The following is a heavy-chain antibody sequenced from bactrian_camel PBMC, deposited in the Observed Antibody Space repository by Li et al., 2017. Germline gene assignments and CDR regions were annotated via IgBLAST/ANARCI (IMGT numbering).Heavy chain of an antibody. CDR2: INSDDVTT. Sequence: HVQLVESGGGSVQTGGSLRLSCQVNGSYKRGSMCMGCFRHIPGKEREGVAAINSDDVTTNYADSVKGRFTISKDNTKNTLYLQMNSLKPEDTAKYSCAAGAIGGSWCRYRDHRFFGCWGQGTQVTVS. D-gene: IGHD6*01. J-gene: IGHJ6*01. CDR3: AAGAIGGSWCRYRDHRFFGC. V-gene: IGHV3S1*01. CDR1: GSYKRGSMC.